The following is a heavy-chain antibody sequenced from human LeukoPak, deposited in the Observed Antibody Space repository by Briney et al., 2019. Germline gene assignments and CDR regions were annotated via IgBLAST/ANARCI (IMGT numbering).Heavy chain of an antibody. Sequence: SETLSLTCNVSGVSISSSSYYWGWIRQPPGKGLEWIGEINHSGSTNYNPSLKSRVTISVDTSKNQFSLKLSSVTAADTAVYYCARLHRRLVVVAATQPYYFDYWGQGTLVTVSS. V-gene: IGHV4-39*07. D-gene: IGHD2-15*01. CDR1: GVSISSSSYY. CDR3: ARLHRRLVVVAATQPYYFDY. CDR2: INHSGST. J-gene: IGHJ4*02.